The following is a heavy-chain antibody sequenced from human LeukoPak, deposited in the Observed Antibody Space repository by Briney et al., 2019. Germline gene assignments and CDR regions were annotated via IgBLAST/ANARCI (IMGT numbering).Heavy chain of an antibody. CDR2: IYYSGTT. CDR3: ARDRPGYSTPFEY. V-gene: IGHV4-59*01. J-gene: IGHJ4*02. D-gene: IGHD4-11*01. Sequence: PSETLSLTCTVSGGSISSYYWSWIRQPPGKGLEWIGYIYYSGTTNYNPSLKSRVTISVDTSKNQFSLKLSSVTAADTAVYYCARDRPGYSTPFEYWGQGTLVTVSS. CDR1: GGSISSYY.